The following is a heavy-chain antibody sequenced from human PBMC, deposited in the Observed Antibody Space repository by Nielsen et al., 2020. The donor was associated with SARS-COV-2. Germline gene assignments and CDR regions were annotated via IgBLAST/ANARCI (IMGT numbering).Heavy chain of an antibody. CDR3: ARGPYASGWYVRATHYFDS. Sequence: ASVKVSCKASGYTFTDYYIHWVRQAPGQGLEWMGRINPYSGGTNYAQKFQGTVTMTRDASISTVYMELTSDDTAVYYCARGPYASGWYVRATHYFDSWGQGTLVTVSS. V-gene: IGHV1-2*06. CDR1: GYTFTDYY. D-gene: IGHD6-19*01. J-gene: IGHJ4*02. CDR2: INPYSGGT.